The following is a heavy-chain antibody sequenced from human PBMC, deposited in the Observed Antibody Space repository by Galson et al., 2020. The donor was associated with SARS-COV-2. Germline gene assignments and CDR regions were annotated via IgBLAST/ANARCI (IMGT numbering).Heavy chain of an antibody. Sequence: SETLSLTCTVSGGSISSYSWSWIRQPPGKGLEWIGYIYYSGSTNYNPSLKSRVTISVDTSKNQFSLKLSSVTAADTAVYYCAGSQGTLDLYGMDVWGQGTTVTVFS. CDR3: AGSQGTLDLYGMDV. D-gene: IGHD3-3*01. V-gene: IGHV4-59*01. CDR2: IYYSGST. CDR1: GGSISSYS. J-gene: IGHJ6*02.